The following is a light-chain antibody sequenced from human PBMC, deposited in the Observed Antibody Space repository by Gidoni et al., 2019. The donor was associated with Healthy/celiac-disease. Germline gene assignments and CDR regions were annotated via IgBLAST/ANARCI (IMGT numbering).Light chain of an antibody. V-gene: IGKV3-15*01. CDR1: QSVSSN. CDR3: QQYNNWPPWT. CDR2: GAS. Sequence: EIVMTQYPTTLSVSPGERATLSCRASQSVSSNLAWYQQKPGQDPRLLIYGASTRDTGIAARFSGSGSGKEFTLTISSMQSEDFAVYYCQQYNNWPPWTFGQGTKVEIK. J-gene: IGKJ1*01.